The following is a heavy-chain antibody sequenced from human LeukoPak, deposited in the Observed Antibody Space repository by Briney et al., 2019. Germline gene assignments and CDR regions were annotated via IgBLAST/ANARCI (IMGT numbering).Heavy chain of an antibody. CDR1: GGSFSSYY. J-gene: IGHJ5*02. CDR2: IYYSGST. V-gene: IGHV4-59*01. Sequence: KPSETLSLTCAVYGGSFSSYYWSWIRQPPGKGLEWIGYIYYSGSTNYNPSLKSRVTISVDTSKNQFSLKLSSVTAAGTAVYYCARSRYGSGSYYVNWFDPWGQGTLVTVSS. D-gene: IGHD3-10*01. CDR3: ARSRYGSGSYYVNWFDP.